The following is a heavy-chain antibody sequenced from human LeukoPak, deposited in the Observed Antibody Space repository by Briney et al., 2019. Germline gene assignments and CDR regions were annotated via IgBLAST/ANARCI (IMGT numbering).Heavy chain of an antibody. CDR3: ASNLSGRSGPGV. CDR2: INPSGGST. CDR1: GYTFTSYY. Sequence: ASVKVSCKAPGYTFTSYYMHWVRQAPGQGLEWMGIINPSGGSTSYAQKFQGRVTMTRDMSTSTVYMELSSLRSEDTAVYYCASNLSGRSGPGVWGQGTLVTVSS. D-gene: IGHD6-19*01. J-gene: IGHJ4*02. V-gene: IGHV1-46*01.